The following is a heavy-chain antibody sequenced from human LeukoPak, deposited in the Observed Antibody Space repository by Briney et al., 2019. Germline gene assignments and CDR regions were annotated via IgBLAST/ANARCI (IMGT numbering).Heavy chain of an antibody. V-gene: IGHV4-38-2*01. CDR3: ARGYYYDSSGYYKGAFDI. J-gene: IGHJ3*02. CDR1: GYSISSGYY. D-gene: IGHD3-22*01. CDR2: IYHSGST. Sequence: PSETLSLTCAVSGYSISSGYYWGWIRQPPGKGLEWIGSIYHSGSTNYNPSLKSRVTISVDTSKDQFSLKLSSVTAADTAVYYCARGYYYDSSGYYKGAFDIWGQGTMVTVSS.